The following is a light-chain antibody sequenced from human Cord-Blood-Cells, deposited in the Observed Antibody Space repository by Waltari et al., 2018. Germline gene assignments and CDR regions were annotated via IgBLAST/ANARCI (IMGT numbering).Light chain of an antibody. Sequence: DIQMTQSPSSLSASVGDRVTIICRASQSISSYLNWYQQKPGKAPKLLIYAASSLQSGVPSRFSGSGSGTDFTLTISSLQPEDFATYYCQQRSTFGGGTKVEIK. CDR3: QQRST. J-gene: IGKJ4*01. CDR1: QSISSY. CDR2: AAS. V-gene: IGKV1-39*01.